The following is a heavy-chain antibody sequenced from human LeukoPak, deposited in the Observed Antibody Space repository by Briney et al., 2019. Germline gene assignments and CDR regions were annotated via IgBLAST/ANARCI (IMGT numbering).Heavy chain of an antibody. D-gene: IGHD2-2*01. CDR3: ARAGCSSTSCFDY. CDR1: GFTFSSYW. V-gene: IGHV3-74*01. J-gene: IGHJ4*02. Sequence: GGSLRLSCAASGFTFSSYWMHWVRQAPGKGLVWVSRINSDGSSTSHADSVKGRFTISRDSAKNTLYLQMNSLRAEDTAVYYCARAGCSSTSCFDYWGQGTLVTVSS. CDR2: INSDGSST.